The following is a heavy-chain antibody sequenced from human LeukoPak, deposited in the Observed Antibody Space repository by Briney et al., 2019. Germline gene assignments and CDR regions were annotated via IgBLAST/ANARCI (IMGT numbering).Heavy chain of an antibody. CDR1: GGSFSNHF. V-gene: IGHV4-4*07. CDR2: IYPSGNT. CDR3: AREPRYGSGSYSDY. J-gene: IGHJ4*02. Sequence: SETLSLTCSVSGGSFSNHFWSWVRQPAGKGLEWIGRIYPSGNTNYNPSLKSRVTISVDTSKNQFSLKLSSVTAADTAVYYCAREPRYGSGSYSDYWGQGTLVTVSS. D-gene: IGHD3-10*01.